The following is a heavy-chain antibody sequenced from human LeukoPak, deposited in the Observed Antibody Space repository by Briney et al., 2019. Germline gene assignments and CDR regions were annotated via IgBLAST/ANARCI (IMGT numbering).Heavy chain of an antibody. Sequence: PSETLSLTCAVYGGSFSGYCWSWIRQPPGKGLEWIGEINHSGSTNYNPSLKSRVTISVDTSKNQFSLKLSSVTAADTAVYYCARGSRTSSMVRGVYPYWGQGTLVTVSS. J-gene: IGHJ4*02. CDR3: ARGSRTSSMVRGVYPY. CDR2: INHSGST. V-gene: IGHV4-34*01. D-gene: IGHD3-10*01. CDR1: GGSFSGYC.